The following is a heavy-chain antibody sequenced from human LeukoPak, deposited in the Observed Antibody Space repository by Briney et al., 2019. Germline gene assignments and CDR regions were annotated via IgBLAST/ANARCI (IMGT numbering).Heavy chain of an antibody. V-gene: IGHV3-21*01. CDR2: ISSGSTNI. J-gene: IGHJ4*02. D-gene: IGHD2-2*01. CDR1: GFTFSIYS. CDR3: VRVGGYCSSISNCYGDY. Sequence: GGSLRLSRAASGFTFSIYSMDCVRQAPGKGLEWVSCISSGSTNIYYADSVRGRFTISRDNAKNALYLQMNSLRAEDTPVYYCVRVGGYCSSISNCYGDYWGQGTLVTVSS.